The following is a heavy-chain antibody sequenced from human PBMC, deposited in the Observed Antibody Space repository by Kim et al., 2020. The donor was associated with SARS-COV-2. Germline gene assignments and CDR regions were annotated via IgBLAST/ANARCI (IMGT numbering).Heavy chain of an antibody. D-gene: IGHD5-12*01. J-gene: IGHJ4*01. CDR2: ISSDSSAE. CDR3: ARVPPKTGNTGYHFDY. Sequence: GGSLRLSCTASGFTFSAFNMIWVRQAPGTGLEWVSYISSDSSAEYYADSVKGRFTFSRDNAKSSLYLQMNNLRDEDTAVYYCARVPPKTGNTGYHFDYWG. V-gene: IGHV3-48*02. CDR1: GFTFSAFN.